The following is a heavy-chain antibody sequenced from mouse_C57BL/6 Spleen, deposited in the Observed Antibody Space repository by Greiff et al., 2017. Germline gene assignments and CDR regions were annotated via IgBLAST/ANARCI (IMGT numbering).Heavy chain of an antibody. Sequence: VQLQQSGAELVRPGASVTLSCKASGYPFTDYEMHWVKQTPVHGLEWIGAIDPETGGTAYNQKFKGKAILTADKSSSPAYMALRSLTSEDSAVYYCTRYDYDGDYYAMDYWGQGTSVTVSS. V-gene: IGHV1-15*01. CDR1: GYPFTDYE. J-gene: IGHJ4*01. CDR3: TRYDYDGDYYAMDY. D-gene: IGHD2-4*01. CDR2: IDPETGGT.